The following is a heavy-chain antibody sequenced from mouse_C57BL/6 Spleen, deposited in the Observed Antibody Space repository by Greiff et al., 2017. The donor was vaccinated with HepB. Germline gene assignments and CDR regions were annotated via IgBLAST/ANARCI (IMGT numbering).Heavy chain of an antibody. D-gene: IGHD1-1*01. J-gene: IGHJ4*01. CDR2: IDPSDSET. Sequence: QVHVKQSGAELVRPGSSVKLSCKASGYTFTSYWMHWVKQRPIQGLEWIGNIDPSDSETHYNQKFKDKATLTVDKSSSTAYMQLSSLTSEDSAVYYCAREGTVPYAMDYWGQGTSVTVSS. V-gene: IGHV1-52*01. CDR1: GYTFTSYW. CDR3: AREGTVPYAMDY.